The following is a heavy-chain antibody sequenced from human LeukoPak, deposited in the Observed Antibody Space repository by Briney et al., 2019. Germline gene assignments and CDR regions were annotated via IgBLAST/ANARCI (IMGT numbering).Heavy chain of an antibody. V-gene: IGHV3-48*04. J-gene: IGHJ4*02. Sequence: HPGGSLRLSCAASGFTFSSYSMNWVRQAPGKGLEWVSYISSSSSTIYYADSVKGRFTISRDNAKNSLYLQMNSLRAEDTAVYYCARGAAYDFWSGYYTYLFDYWGQGTLVTVSS. CDR3: ARGAAYDFWSGYYTYLFDY. CDR1: GFTFSSYS. CDR2: ISSSSSTI. D-gene: IGHD3-3*01.